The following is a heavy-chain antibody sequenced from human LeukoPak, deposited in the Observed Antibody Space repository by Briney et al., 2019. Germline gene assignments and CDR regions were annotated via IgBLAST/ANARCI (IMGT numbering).Heavy chain of an antibody. CDR1: GGSISSFY. V-gene: IGHV4-59*12. CDR3: ARDEYSGSYSNWFDP. D-gene: IGHD1-26*01. Sequence: SETLSLTCTVSGGSISSFYWSWIRQPPGKGLEWIGYISYSGSTNYNPSLQSRVTISVDTSKNQFSLKLSSVTAADTAVYYCARDEYSGSYSNWFDPWGQGTLVTVSS. J-gene: IGHJ5*02. CDR2: ISYSGST.